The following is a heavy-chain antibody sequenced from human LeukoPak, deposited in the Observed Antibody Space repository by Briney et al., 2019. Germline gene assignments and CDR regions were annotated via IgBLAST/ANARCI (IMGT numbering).Heavy chain of an antibody. D-gene: IGHD3-10*01. V-gene: IGHV5-51*01. CDR2: IYPGDSDT. CDR3: ARQAREHSSYYGAPFAF. CDR1: GYSFSTYW. Sequence: GESLRISCQGSGYSFSTYWITWVRQMPGKGLEWMGIIYPGDSDTRYSPSFQGQVTISTDESVSTAYLQWTSLRASDTAIYYCARQAREHSSYYGAPFAFWGQGTMVTVPS. J-gene: IGHJ3*01.